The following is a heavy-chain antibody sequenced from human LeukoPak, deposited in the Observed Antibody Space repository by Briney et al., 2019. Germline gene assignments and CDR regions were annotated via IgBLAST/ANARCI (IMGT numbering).Heavy chain of an antibody. CDR2: ISYDGSDK. D-gene: IGHD4-17*01. J-gene: IGHJ4*02. CDR1: GITLRSYG. Sequence: GGSLRLSCAASGITLRSYGMHWVRQAPGKGLEWVAVISYDGSDKYYADSAKGRFTISRDNSKNTLYLQMNSLRVEDTAVYYCAKNPPTVSGWGQGTLVTVSS. V-gene: IGHV3-30*18. CDR3: AKNPPTVSG.